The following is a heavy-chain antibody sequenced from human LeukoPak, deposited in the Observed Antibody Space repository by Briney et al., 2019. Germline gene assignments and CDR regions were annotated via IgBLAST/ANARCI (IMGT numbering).Heavy chain of an antibody. CDR2: MNPNNGNT. D-gene: IGHD3-3*01. CDR3: ARFYDFWSGYYSYYGMDV. J-gene: IGHJ6*02. V-gene: IGHV1-8*01. CDR1: GYTFTSYD. Sequence: ASVKVSCKASGYTFTSYDINWVRQATGQGLEWMGWMNPNNGNTGYAQKFQGRVTMTRNTSISTAYMEPSSLRSEDTAVYYCARFYDFWSGYYSYYGMDVWGQGTTVTVSS.